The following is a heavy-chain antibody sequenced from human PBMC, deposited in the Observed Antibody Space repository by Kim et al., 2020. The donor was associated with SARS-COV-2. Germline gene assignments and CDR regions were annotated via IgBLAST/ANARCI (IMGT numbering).Heavy chain of an antibody. CDR2: VYSGGST. CDR1: GFTVSSNY. CDR3: ARDRLLDTAFPSYYYYGM. J-gene: IGHJ6*01. Sequence: GGSLRLSCAASGFTVSSNYMNWVRQAPGKGLEWVSVVYSGGSTNYADSVKGRFTISRDNSKNTLSLQMNSLRVEDTAVYYCARDRLLDTAFPSYYYYGM. D-gene: IGHD5-18*01. V-gene: IGHV3-66*01.